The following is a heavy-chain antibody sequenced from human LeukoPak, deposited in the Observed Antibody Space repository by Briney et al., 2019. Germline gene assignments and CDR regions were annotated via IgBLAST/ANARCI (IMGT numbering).Heavy chain of an antibody. V-gene: IGHV3-72*01. J-gene: IGHJ4*02. D-gene: IGHD2-2*01. CDR1: GLTFSSYN. CDR2: IRNKANGYRT. CDR3: ASNLGAHQFPY. Sequence: SQRLSGAESGLTFSSYNMDVAGQAAGKGMEWIGRIRNKANGYRTEYAASVKGRLTIARDDSENSLFVQMNSLKIADPAVYDCASNLGAHQFPYGGQGNLVIVSS.